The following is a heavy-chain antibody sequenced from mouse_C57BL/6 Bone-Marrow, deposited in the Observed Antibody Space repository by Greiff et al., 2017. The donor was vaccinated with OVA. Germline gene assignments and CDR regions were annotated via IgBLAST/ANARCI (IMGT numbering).Heavy chain of an antibody. V-gene: IGHV5-4*03. D-gene: IGHD2-9*01. J-gene: IGHJ3*01. CDR2: ISDGGSYT. Sequence: EVMLVESGGGLVKPGGSLKLSCAASGFTFSSYAMSWVRQTPEKRLEWVATISDGGSYTYYPDNVKGRFTISRDNAKNNLYLQMSHLKSEDTAMYYCARAPYYGYQAWFAYWGQGTLVTVSA. CDR3: ARAPYYGYQAWFAY. CDR1: GFTFSSYA.